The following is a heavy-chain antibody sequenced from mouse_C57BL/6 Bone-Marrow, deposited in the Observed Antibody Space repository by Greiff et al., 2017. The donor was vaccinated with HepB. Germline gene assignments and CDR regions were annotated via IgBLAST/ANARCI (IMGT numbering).Heavy chain of an antibody. CDR2: IWSGGST. D-gene: IGHD2-4*01. Sequence: VKLQESGPGLVQPSQSLSITCTVSGFSLTSYGVHWVRQSPGKGLEWLGVIWSGGSTDYNAAFISRLSISKDNSKSQVFFKMNSLQADDTAIYYCARMDYDYLFAYWGQGTLVTVSA. CDR3: ARMDYDYLFAY. J-gene: IGHJ3*01. CDR1: GFSLTSYG. V-gene: IGHV2-2*01.